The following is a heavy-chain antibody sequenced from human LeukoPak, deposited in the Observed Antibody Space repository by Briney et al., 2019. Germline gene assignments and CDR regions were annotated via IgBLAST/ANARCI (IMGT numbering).Heavy chain of an antibody. Sequence: GGYLRLSCAASGFTFSTYAMSWVRQGPGKGLEWVSSVSGSGGNTHYADSVKGRFTISRDNSKNTLSLQMNSLRAEDTAVCYCAKSALSRFDYWGQGTLVTVSS. CDR2: VSGSGGNT. J-gene: IGHJ4*02. V-gene: IGHV3-23*01. CDR1: GFTFSTYA. D-gene: IGHD3-10*01. CDR3: AKSALSRFDY.